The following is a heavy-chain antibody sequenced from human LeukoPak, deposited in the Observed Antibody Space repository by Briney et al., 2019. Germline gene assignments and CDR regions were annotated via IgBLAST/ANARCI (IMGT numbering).Heavy chain of an antibody. CDR3: ARVATYYDFWSGYYVQGDFDY. Sequence: GASVKVSCKASGYTFTSYGISWVRQAPGQGLEWMGWISAYNGNTNYAQKLQGRVTMTTDTSTSTAYMELRSLRSDDTAVYYCARVATYYDFWSGYYVQGDFDYWGQGTLVTVSS. J-gene: IGHJ4*02. D-gene: IGHD3-3*01. V-gene: IGHV1-18*01. CDR1: GYTFTSYG. CDR2: ISAYNGNT.